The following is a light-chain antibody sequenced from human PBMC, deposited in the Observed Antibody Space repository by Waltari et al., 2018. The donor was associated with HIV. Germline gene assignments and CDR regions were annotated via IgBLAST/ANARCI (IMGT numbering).Light chain of an antibody. CDR1: QSVSSK. J-gene: IGKJ5*01. Sequence: EIVVTQSPATLSVSAGDRVTLSCRASQSVSSKFAWYQQKPGQSPRLLIYAASTRAPGIPARFSGSGSGTEVILTINSLQSEDFAIYYCLQYNAWPLTFGQGTRLEI. CDR3: LQYNAWPLT. V-gene: IGKV3-15*01. CDR2: AAS.